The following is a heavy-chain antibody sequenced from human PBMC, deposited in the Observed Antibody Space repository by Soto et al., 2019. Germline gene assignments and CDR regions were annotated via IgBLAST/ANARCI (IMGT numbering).Heavy chain of an antibody. CDR3: AKTGDSGYDWGWFDP. V-gene: IGHV3-30*18. CDR2: ISYHGINT. Sequence: QVQLVESGGGVVQPGGSLRLSCAASGFTFSSYGMHWVRQAPGKGLEWVAVISYHGINTHYADSVKGRFTISRDNYKNTLYLHMNSLRPEDTAAYYCAKTGDSGYDWGWFDPWGQGTLVTVSS. CDR1: GFTFSSYG. D-gene: IGHD5-12*01. J-gene: IGHJ5*02.